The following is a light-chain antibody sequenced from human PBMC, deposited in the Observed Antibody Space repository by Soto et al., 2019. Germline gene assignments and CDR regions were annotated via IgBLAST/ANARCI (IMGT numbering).Light chain of an antibody. V-gene: IGKV1-33*01. J-gene: IGKJ4*01. CDR1: QDITND. Sequence: DIQMTQSPSSLSASVGERVTITCQASQDITNDLNWYQQKPGKAPKVLIYEASNLETGVPSRFSGSGSGTDFTFTISSLQPEDIATYFCQQYDNVPLTFGGGTKVEIK. CDR2: EAS. CDR3: QQYDNVPLT.